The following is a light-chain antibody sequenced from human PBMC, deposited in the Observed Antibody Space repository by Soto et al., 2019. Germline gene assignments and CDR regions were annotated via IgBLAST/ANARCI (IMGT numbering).Light chain of an antibody. J-gene: IGKJ1*01. CDR2: GAS. CDR3: QQYGSSGT. V-gene: IGKV3-20*01. Sequence: EIVFTHSPGPLSLSPWERATLSCRASQSVSNNYLAWYQQKPGQAPRLLIYGASNRATGIPDRFSGSGSGTDFTLTISRLEPEDFAVYYCQQYGSSGTFGQGTKVDIK. CDR1: QSVSNNY.